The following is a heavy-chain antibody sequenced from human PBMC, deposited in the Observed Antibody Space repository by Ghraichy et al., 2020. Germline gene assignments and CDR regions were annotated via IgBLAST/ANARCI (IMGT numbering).Heavy chain of an antibody. V-gene: IGHV4-31*03. CDR1: GGSISSGGYY. Sequence: SETLSLTCTVSGGSISSGGYYWSWIRQHPGKGLEWIGYIYYSGSTYYNPSLKSRVTISVDTSKNQFSLKLSSVTAADTAVYYCAREVRGDSTSRREYYDILTGYHYYGMDVWGQGTTVTVSS. CDR2: IYYSGST. CDR3: AREVRGDSTSRREYYDILTGYHYYGMDV. J-gene: IGHJ6*02. D-gene: IGHD3-9*01.